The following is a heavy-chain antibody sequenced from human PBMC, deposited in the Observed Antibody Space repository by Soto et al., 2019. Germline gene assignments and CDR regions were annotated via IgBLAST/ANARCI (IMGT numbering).Heavy chain of an antibody. CDR1: GYTFTSYG. Sequence: ASEKVSCKASGYTFTSYGISWVRQAPGQGLEWMGWISAYNGNTNYAQKLQGRVTMTTDTSTSTAYMELRSLRSDDTAVYYCARAGLERGYSYGQVYWGQGTLVTVSS. CDR2: ISAYNGNT. D-gene: IGHD5-18*01. J-gene: IGHJ4*02. V-gene: IGHV1-18*04. CDR3: ARAGLERGYSYGQVY.